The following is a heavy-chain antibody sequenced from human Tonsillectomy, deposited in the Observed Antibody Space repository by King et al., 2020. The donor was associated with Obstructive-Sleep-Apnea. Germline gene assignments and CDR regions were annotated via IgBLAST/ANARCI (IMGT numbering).Heavy chain of an antibody. D-gene: IGHD2-8*02. CDR1: GFTLSDYV. Sequence: VQLVESGGGVVQPGRSLRLSCVASGFTLSDYVIFWVRQAPGKGVGWGAVTAKDGRNRFYADSVKGRFTMSRDNSKNTVYVQMNSLRVDDTAMYFCARDRGLWSAFDYWSQGSLVTVSS. CDR3: ARDRGLWSAFDY. V-gene: IGHV3-30*04. J-gene: IGHJ4*02. CDR2: TAKDGRNR.